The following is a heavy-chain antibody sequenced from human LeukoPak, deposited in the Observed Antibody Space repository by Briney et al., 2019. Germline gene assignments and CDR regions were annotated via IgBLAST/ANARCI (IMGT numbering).Heavy chain of an antibody. V-gene: IGHV3-7*01. Sequence: GGSLRLSCAASGFTFSSYSMNWVRQAPGKGLEWVANIKQDGSEKYYVDSVKGRFTFSRDNAKNSLYLQMNSLRAEDTAVYYCARDRDLWSGYWDYWGQGTLVTVSS. CDR2: IKQDGSEK. J-gene: IGHJ4*02. CDR1: GFTFSSYS. CDR3: ARDRDLWSGYWDY. D-gene: IGHD3-3*01.